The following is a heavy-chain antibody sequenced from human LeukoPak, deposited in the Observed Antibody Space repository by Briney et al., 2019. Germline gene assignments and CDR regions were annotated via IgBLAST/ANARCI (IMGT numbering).Heavy chain of an antibody. D-gene: IGHD3-9*01. CDR2: ILPMFDTT. J-gene: IGHJ4*02. Sequence: GASVKVSCKTSGGTFSNYATSWVRQAPGQGLEWMGRILPMFDTTNYAQAFESRVTISTDESTSTAYMELSSLKSEDTSVYYCARELDWGFDYWGQGTLVTVSS. CDR1: GGTFSNYA. CDR3: ARELDWGFDY. V-gene: IGHV1-69*05.